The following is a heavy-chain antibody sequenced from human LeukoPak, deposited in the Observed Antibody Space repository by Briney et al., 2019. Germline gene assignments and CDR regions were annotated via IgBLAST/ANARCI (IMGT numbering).Heavy chain of an antibody. V-gene: IGHV3-48*04. CDR2: ISSSDNTI. Sequence: GGSLRLSCAASGFTFSSYSMNWIRQAPGKGLEWVSSISSSDNTIYYTDSVKGRFAISRDNAKNSLYLQMKSLRAEDTAVYYCARGFYTYDQWGQGTLVTVSS. CDR3: ARGFYTYDQ. CDR1: GFTFSSYS. D-gene: IGHD5-24*01. J-gene: IGHJ5*02.